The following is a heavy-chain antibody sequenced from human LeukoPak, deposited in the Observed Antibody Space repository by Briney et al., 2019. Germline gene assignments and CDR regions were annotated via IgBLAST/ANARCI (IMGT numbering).Heavy chain of an antibody. CDR1: GYTFTDYY. J-gene: IGHJ4*02. D-gene: IGHD1-14*01. CDR2: INPNSGGT. Sequence: GASMKVSCKASGYTFTDYYIHWVRQAPGQGLEWMGWINPNSGGTNYTQKFQGRVTMTRDTSISTAYLELNRLTSDDTAVYYCARVLARYGNLDYWGQGILVTVSS. V-gene: IGHV1-2*02. CDR3: ARVLARYGNLDY.